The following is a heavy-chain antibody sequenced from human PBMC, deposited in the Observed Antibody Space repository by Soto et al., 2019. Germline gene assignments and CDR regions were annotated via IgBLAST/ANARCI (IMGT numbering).Heavy chain of an antibody. CDR2: IYSSGRT. V-gene: IGHV4-30-4*01. CDR1: GASISSGDYY. J-gene: IGHJ5*02. D-gene: IGHD7-27*01. CDR3: ARRVTGGGERFDP. Sequence: SETLSLTCTVSGASISSGDYYWTWIRQPPGKDLEWIGYIYSSGRTNYSPSLRSRVIMSKDTSKNQFSLKLSSVTAADTAVYYCARRVTGGGERFDPWGQGTLVTVS.